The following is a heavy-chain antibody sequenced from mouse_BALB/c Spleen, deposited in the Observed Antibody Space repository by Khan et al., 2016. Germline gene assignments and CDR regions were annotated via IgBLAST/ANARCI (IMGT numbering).Heavy chain of an antibody. V-gene: IGHV3-8*02. CDR1: VDSITSGY. Sequence: EVQLQESGPSLVKPSQTLSLTCSVTVDSITSGYWNWTRKFPGIKLDYMGYISYSGGAYYNPSLKCRITITRDTSKNQYYLQLNSVTTEGTDTDYSARYGGDWYCDVWGPRTTVTVSS. CDR3: ARYGGDWYCDV. CDR2: ISYSGGA. J-gene: IGHJ1*01.